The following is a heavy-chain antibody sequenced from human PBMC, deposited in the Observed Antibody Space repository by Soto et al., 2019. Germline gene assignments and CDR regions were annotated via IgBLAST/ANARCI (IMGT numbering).Heavy chain of an antibody. CDR2: ISYDGSNK. CDR1: GFTFSSYG. J-gene: IGHJ6*02. CDR3: AKSDGGTVYYGMDV. Sequence: QVQLVESGGGVVQPGRSLRLSCAASGFTFSSYGMHWVRQAPGKGLEWVAVISYDGSNKYYADSVKGRFTISRDDSKNTLYLQMNSLRAEDTAVYYCAKSDGGTVYYGMDVCGQGTTVTVSS. D-gene: IGHD2-21*02. V-gene: IGHV3-30*18.